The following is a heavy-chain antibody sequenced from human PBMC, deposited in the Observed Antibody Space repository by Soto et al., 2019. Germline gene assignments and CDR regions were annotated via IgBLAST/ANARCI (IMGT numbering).Heavy chain of an antibody. J-gene: IGHJ3*02. D-gene: IGHD6-6*01. V-gene: IGHV1-3*01. Sequence: ASVKVSRKASGYTFSSYTIGWVRQAPGQRLEWMGRIIAGNGKTKYSQKFQGRVTITRDTSASTAYMELSSLRSEDTAVYYCARSLGIAARRNAFDIWGQGTMVTVSS. CDR1: GYTFSSYT. CDR3: ARSLGIAARRNAFDI. CDR2: IIAGNGKT.